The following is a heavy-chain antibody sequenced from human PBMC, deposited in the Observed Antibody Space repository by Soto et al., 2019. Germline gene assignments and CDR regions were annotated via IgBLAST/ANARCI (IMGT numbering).Heavy chain of an antibody. Sequence: LRLSCVGCGFTFGDFWMTWVRQAPGKGLEWVANIRPDGSETNYVDSVKGRFTISRDNTKNSVYLQMNGLRGEDTALYYCARDRGIDDYWGQGTLVTVSS. CDR1: GFTFGDFW. CDR3: ARDRGIDDY. D-gene: IGHD3-9*01. J-gene: IGHJ4*02. CDR2: IRPDGSET. V-gene: IGHV3-7*03.